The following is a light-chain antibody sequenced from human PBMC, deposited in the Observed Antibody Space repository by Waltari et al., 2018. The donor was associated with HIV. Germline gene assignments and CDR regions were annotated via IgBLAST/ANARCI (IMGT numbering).Light chain of an antibody. CDR2: SHN. Sequence: QSVLTQPPSASGTPGQRVTIPCSGSTSTIGSGTVNWYQPLPGAAPKLLIYSHNERPSGVPDRFSGSKSGTSASLAISGLQSEDEADYYCVAWDSSLNGYVFGTGTKVTVL. CDR1: TSTIGSGT. J-gene: IGLJ1*01. CDR3: VAWDSSLNGYV. V-gene: IGLV1-44*01.